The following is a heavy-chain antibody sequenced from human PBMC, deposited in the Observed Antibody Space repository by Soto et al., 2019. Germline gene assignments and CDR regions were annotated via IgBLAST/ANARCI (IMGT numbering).Heavy chain of an antibody. Sequence: QLQLQESGSGLVKPSQTLSLTCAVSGGSISSGGHSWSWIRQPPGKGLECIGYISHSGSTCYNPSLKSRVTISVDRSKNQFSLKLTSVTAADTAVYYCARGGLLPDYWGQGTLVTVSS. CDR2: ISHSGST. J-gene: IGHJ4*02. CDR1: GGSISSGGHS. V-gene: IGHV4-30-2*01. D-gene: IGHD6-19*01. CDR3: ARGGLLPDY.